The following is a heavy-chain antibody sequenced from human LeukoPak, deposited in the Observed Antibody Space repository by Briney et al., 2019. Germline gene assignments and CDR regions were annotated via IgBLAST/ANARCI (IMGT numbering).Heavy chain of an antibody. CDR2: INWNGGST. J-gene: IGHJ4*02. CDR1: GFTFDDYG. V-gene: IGHV3-20*04. CDR3: ARDRGTYYDFWSGYPDY. D-gene: IGHD3-3*01. Sequence: GGSLRLSCAASGFTFDDYGMSWVRQAPGKGLEWVSGINWNGGSTGYADSVKGRFTISRDNAKNSLYLQMNSLRAEDTALYYCARDRGTYYDFWSGYPDYWGQGTLATVSS.